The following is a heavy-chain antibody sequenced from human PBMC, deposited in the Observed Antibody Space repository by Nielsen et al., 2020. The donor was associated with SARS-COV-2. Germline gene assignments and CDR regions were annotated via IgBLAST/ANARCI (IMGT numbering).Heavy chain of an antibody. CDR3: ARDQPEWLVPGYYYGMDV. CDR2: ISAYNGNT. J-gene: IGHJ6*02. D-gene: IGHD6-19*01. V-gene: IGHV1-18*01. CDR1: GYTFTSYG. Sequence: ASVKVSCKASGYTFTSYGISWVRQAPGQGLEWMGWISAYNGNTNYAQKLQGRVTMTTDTSTSTAYMELRSLRSDDTAVYYCARDQPEWLVPGYYYGMDVWGQGTTVTVSS.